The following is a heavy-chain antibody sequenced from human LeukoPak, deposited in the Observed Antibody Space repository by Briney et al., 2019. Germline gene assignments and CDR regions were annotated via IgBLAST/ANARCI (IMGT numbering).Heavy chain of an antibody. V-gene: IGHV4-39*07. J-gene: IGHJ3*02. D-gene: IGHD2-15*01. Sequence: SETLSVTCTVSGGSISSSSYYWGWIRQPPGKGLEWIGSIYYSGSTYYNPSLKSRVTISVDTSKNQFSLKLSSVTAADTAVYYCARVNIVVVVAAGDAFDIWGQGTMVTVSS. CDR2: IYYSGST. CDR3: ARVNIVVVVAAGDAFDI. CDR1: GGSISSSSYY.